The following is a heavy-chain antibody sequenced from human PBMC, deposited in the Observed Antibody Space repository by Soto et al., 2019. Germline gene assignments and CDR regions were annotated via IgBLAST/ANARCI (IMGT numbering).Heavy chain of an antibody. V-gene: IGHV1-2*02. CDR2: INPNSGGT. J-gene: IGHJ6*02. CDR1: GYTFTGYY. Sequence: ASVKVSFKASGYTFTGYYMHWLRQAPGQGLEWMGWINPNSGGTNYAQKFQGRVTMTRDTSISTAYMELSRLRSDDTAVYYCARVFHRLGGMDVWGQGTTVTVSS. D-gene: IGHD3-3*01. CDR3: ARVFHRLGGMDV.